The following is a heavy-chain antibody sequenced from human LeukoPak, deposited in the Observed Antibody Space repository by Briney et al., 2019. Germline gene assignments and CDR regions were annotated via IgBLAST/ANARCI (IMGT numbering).Heavy chain of an antibody. CDR1: GFTFSSYW. CDR2: ISATGSTI. Sequence: GGSLRLSCAASGFTFSSYWMSWVRQAPGKGLEWVSYISATGSTIYYADSVKGRFTISRDNAKNSLYLQMNSLRDEDTAVYYCARDRSSSGYYPFDYWGQGTLVTVSS. CDR3: ARDRSSSGYYPFDY. D-gene: IGHD3-22*01. V-gene: IGHV3-48*02. J-gene: IGHJ4*02.